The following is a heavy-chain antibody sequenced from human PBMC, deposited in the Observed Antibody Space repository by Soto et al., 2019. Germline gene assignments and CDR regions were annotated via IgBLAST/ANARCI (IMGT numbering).Heavy chain of an antibody. J-gene: IGHJ6*02. CDR3: ARGSTMVRGDYYYYGMDV. CDR2: INPNSGGT. Sequence: VSLKLYCKASGYTFTGDYMHWVRQAPGQGLEWMGWINPNSGGTNYAQKFQGWVTMTRDTSISTAYMELSRLRSDDTAVYYCARGSTMVRGDYYYYGMDVWGQGTTVTVSS. D-gene: IGHD3-10*01. V-gene: IGHV1-2*04. CDR1: GYTFTGDY.